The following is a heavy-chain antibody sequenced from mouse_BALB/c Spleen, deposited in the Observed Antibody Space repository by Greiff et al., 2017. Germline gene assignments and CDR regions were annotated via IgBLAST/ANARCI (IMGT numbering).Heavy chain of an antibody. Sequence: EVHLVESGGGLVKPGGSLKLSCAASGFTFSDYYMYWVRQTPEKRLEWVATISDGGSYTYYPDSVKGRFTISRDNAKNNLYLQMSSLKSEDTAMYYCASYDYEGAYWGQGTLVTVSA. CDR1: GFTFSDYY. V-gene: IGHV5-4*02. D-gene: IGHD2-4*01. CDR2: ISDGGSYT. J-gene: IGHJ3*01. CDR3: ASYDYEGAY.